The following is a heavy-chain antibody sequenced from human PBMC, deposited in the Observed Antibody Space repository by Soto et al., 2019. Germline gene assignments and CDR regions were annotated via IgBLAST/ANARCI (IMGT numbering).Heavy chain of an antibody. CDR1: GLIFSGSG. J-gene: IGHJ5*01. D-gene: IGHD3-22*01. CDR2: VSNDGIRK. V-gene: IGHV3-30*03. Sequence: QVQLVESGGGVVQPGRSLRLTCAASGLIFSGSGMHWVRQAPGKGLEWVALVSNDGIRKYYGDSVKGRFTISRDNAENTLYLQMNSLRAEDTAVYYCARWVGGSMYDNSGKYDSWGQGTLVTVSS. CDR3: ARWVGGSMYDNSGKYDS.